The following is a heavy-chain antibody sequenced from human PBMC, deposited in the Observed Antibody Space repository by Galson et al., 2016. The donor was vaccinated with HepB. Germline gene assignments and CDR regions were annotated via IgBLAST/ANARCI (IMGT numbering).Heavy chain of an antibody. J-gene: IGHJ3*02. D-gene: IGHD2-2*01. CDR1: AFTFSDYA. CDR2: MSGGGFSA. Sequence: SLRLSCAASAFTFSDYAMAWVRQAPGKGLEWVSGMSGGGFSAYYAESVKGRFIISRDNSKNMVFLQMSSLRADDTAIYYCARVGIGESTRDAFYIWGQGTMVTVSS. V-gene: IGHV3-23*01. CDR3: ARVGIGESTRDAFYI.